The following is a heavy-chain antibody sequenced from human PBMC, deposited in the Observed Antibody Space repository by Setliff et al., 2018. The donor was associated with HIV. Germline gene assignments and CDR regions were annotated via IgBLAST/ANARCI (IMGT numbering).Heavy chain of an antibody. V-gene: IGHV4-59*08. Sequence: SETLSLTCSVSGGSISGYYWNWVRQPPGKGLEYIGNIYYTGSTHHNPSLESRVATSVDTSKNQFSLKLSSVTAADTAVYYCARIVRWELVATSTFFYYYMDVWGKGTTVTAP. CDR3: ARIVRWELVATSTFFYYYMDV. CDR2: IYYTGST. CDR1: GGSISGYY. D-gene: IGHD1-26*01. J-gene: IGHJ6*03.